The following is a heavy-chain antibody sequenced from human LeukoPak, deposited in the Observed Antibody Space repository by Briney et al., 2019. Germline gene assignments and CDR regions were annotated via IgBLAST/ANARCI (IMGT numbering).Heavy chain of an antibody. J-gene: IGHJ3*02. Sequence: TGGSLRLSCAASGFTFSSYAMHWVRQAPGKGLEWVAFISYDGSNKYYADSVKGRFTISRDNSKNTLYLQMNSLRAEDTAIFYCAKSLFTSATGTGRAFHIWGQGTRVTVSS. D-gene: IGHD1-1*01. CDR1: GFTFSSYA. CDR2: ISYDGSNK. CDR3: AKSLFTSATGTGRAFHI. V-gene: IGHV3-30-3*02.